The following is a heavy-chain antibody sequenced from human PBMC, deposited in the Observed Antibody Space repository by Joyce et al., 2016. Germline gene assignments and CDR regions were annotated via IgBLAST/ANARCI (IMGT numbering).Heavy chain of an antibody. CDR1: GFAFSNFA. CDR2: ISCEGSSK. CDR3: ARDFLGGYYDRSPPRGAFDI. D-gene: IGHD3-22*01. Sequence: QVQLVESGGGVVQPGRSLRLSCAAYGFAFSNFALHWVRQAPGKGLEWGAVISCEGSSKCYAGSVKGRFTISRDNPKNTLDLYMNSLRTDDTALYYCARDFLGGYYDRSPPRGAFDIWGQGTMVTVSS. V-gene: IGHV3-30-3*01. J-gene: IGHJ3*02.